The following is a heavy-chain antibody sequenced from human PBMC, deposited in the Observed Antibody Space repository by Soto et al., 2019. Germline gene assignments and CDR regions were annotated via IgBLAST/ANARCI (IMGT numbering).Heavy chain of an antibody. J-gene: IGHJ6*01. Sequence: HPGGSLRLSCAASGFTFSSYWMHWVRQAPGKGLVWVSRINSDGSSTSYADSVKGRFTISRDNAKNTLYLQMNSLRAEDTAVYYCARDEGLERPPEYYYYYGMDVWGQGTTVTVSS. V-gene: IGHV3-74*01. CDR1: GFTFSSYW. CDR3: ARDEGLERPPEYYYYYGMDV. CDR2: INSDGSST. D-gene: IGHD1-1*01.